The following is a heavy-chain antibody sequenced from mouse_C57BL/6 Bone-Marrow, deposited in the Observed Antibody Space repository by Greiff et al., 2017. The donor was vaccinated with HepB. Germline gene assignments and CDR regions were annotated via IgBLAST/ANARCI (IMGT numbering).Heavy chain of an antibody. V-gene: IGHV1-5*01. J-gene: IGHJ4*01. CDR1: GYTFTSYW. Sequence: VQLQQSGTVLARPRASVKMSCKTSGYTFTSYWMHWVKQRPGQGLEWIGAIYPGNSDTSYNQKFKGKAKLTAVTSASTAYMELSSLTNEDSAVYYCTRSGGLYYGKAYYAMDYWGQGTSVTVSS. D-gene: IGHD2-1*01. CDR3: TRSGGLYYGKAYYAMDY. CDR2: IYPGNSDT.